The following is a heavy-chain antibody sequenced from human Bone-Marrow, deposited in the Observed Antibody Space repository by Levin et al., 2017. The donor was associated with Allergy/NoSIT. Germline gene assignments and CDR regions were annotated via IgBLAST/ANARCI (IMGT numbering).Heavy chain of an antibody. CDR3: ARDSYCGGDCYANAFDI. CDR1: GFTFSSYG. Sequence: GGSLRLSCAASGFTFSSYGMHWVRQAPGKGLEWVAVIWYDGSNKYYADSVKGRFTISRDNSKNTLYLQMNSLRAEDTAVYYCARDSYCGGDCYANAFDIWGQGTMVTVSS. J-gene: IGHJ3*02. D-gene: IGHD2-21*02. CDR2: IWYDGSNK. V-gene: IGHV3-33*01.